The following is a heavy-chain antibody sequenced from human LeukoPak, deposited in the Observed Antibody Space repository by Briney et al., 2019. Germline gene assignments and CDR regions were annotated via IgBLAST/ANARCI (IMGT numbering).Heavy chain of an antibody. CDR1: GYIFTDYY. CDR3: ARGHDYYGSGSYYVDFDY. D-gene: IGHD3-10*01. Sequence: GASVKVSCRASGYIFTDYYIHWLRQAPGQGLEWMGWINPNSGGTDYAQKFQGRVTMTRDTSISTAYMELSRLRSDDTAVYYCARGHDYYGSGSYYVDFDYWGQGTLVTVSS. J-gene: IGHJ4*02. CDR2: INPNSGGT. V-gene: IGHV1-2*02.